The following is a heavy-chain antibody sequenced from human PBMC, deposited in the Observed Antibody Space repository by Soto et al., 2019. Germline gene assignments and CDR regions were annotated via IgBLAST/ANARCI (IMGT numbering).Heavy chain of an antibody. CDR2: ISGSGGST. D-gene: IGHD2-2*01. J-gene: IGHJ4*02. CDR1: GFNFSSYS. CDR3: AKSGGLCRSTSCYLDC. Sequence: GGSLRVSCAASGFNFSSYSRSWVRQAPGKGLEWVSAISGSGGSTYYADSVKGRFTISRDNSKNTLYLQMNSLRAEDTAVYYCAKSGGLCRSTSCYLDCWGQGTLVTVSS. V-gene: IGHV3-23*01.